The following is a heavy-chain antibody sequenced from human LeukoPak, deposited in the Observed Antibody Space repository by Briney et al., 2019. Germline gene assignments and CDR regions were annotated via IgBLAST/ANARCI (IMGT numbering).Heavy chain of an antibody. Sequence: RGESLKISCKGSGYSFTSYWIGWVRPMPGKGLEWMGIIYPGDSDTRYSPSFQGQVTISADKSISTAYLQWSSLKASDTAMNYCSRLGNPIAAAPRTPRHPYYYMDVWGKGTTVTVSS. V-gene: IGHV5-51*01. CDR3: SRLGNPIAAAPRTPRHPYYYMDV. J-gene: IGHJ6*03. CDR1: GYSFTSYW. D-gene: IGHD6-13*01. CDR2: IYPGDSDT.